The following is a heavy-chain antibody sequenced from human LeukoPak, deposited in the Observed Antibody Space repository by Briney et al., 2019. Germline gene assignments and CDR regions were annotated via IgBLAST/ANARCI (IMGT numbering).Heavy chain of an antibody. Sequence: EASVKVSCKASGYTFTGYYMHWVRQAPGQGLEWMGWINPNSGGTNYAQKFQGWVTMTRDTSISTAYMELSRLRSDDTAVYYCAREGSSSSFPIYYYYGMDVWGQGTTVTVSS. V-gene: IGHV1-2*04. J-gene: IGHJ6*02. CDR1: GYTFTGYY. CDR3: AREGSSSSFPIYYYYGMDV. CDR2: INPNSGGT. D-gene: IGHD6-6*01.